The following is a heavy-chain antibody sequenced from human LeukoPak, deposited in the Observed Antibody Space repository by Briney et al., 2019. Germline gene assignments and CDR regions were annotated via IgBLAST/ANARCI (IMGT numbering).Heavy chain of an antibody. CDR1: GFTFSTYS. CDR3: ARDLSSVVAADAFDI. CDR2: ISSSSSPI. V-gene: IGHV3-48*04. Sequence: GGSLRLSCAASGFTFSTYSMNWVRQAPGKGLEWVSYISSSSSPIYYADSVKGRFTISRDNAKNSLYLQMNSLRAEDTAVYYCARDLSSVVAADAFDIWGQGTMVTVSS. D-gene: IGHD2-15*01. J-gene: IGHJ3*02.